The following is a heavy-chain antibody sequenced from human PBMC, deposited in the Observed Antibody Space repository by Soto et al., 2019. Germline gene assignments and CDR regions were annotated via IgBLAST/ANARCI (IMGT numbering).Heavy chain of an antibody. Sequence: KPSETLSLTCTVSGGSISSYYWSWIRQPPGKGLEWIGYIYYSGSTNYNPSLKSRVTISVDTSKNQFSLKLSSVTAADTAVYYCARIALGGVVPRPNYYGMDVWGQGTTVTVSS. D-gene: IGHD3-16*01. CDR2: IYYSGST. J-gene: IGHJ6*02. V-gene: IGHV4-59*01. CDR1: GGSISSYY. CDR3: ARIALGGVVPRPNYYGMDV.